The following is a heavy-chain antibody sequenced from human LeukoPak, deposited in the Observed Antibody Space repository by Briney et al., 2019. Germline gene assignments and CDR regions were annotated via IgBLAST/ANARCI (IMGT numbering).Heavy chain of an antibody. V-gene: IGHV3-30*02. CDR2: IRYDGSTT. CDR1: GFTFTGCG. Sequence: PGGSLRLSCAASGFTFTGCGMHWVRQAPGKGLEWVAFIRYDGSTTYYADSVRARFTISRDNSKNTLYLQMNSLRSEDTAVYYCGKDLRYSADYWGQGTLVTVSS. D-gene: IGHD3-9*01. CDR3: GKDLRYSADY. J-gene: IGHJ4*02.